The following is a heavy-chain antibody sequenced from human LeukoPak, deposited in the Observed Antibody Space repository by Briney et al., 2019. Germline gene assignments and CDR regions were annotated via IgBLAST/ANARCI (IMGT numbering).Heavy chain of an antibody. CDR2: ISGRGSST. Sequence: PGGSLRLSCAASGFTFSTYAMSWVRQAPGKGLEWVSAISGRGSSTSYADSVKGLFTISRDNSKKTLHLQMNSLRAEDTAIYYCAKGSLRLGELSSWTLDYWGQGTLVTVSS. J-gene: IGHJ4*02. V-gene: IGHV3-23*01. D-gene: IGHD3-16*02. CDR3: AKGSLRLGELSSWTLDY. CDR1: GFTFSTYA.